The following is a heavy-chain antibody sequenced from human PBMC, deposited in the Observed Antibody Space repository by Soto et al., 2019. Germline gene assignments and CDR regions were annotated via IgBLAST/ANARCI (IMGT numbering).Heavy chain of an antibody. V-gene: IGHV3-21*01. J-gene: IGHJ4*02. CDR3: ARDLGELSAI. D-gene: IGHD3-10*01. CDR1: GFTFSSST. CDR2: ISSSSSYI. Sequence: GGSLRLSCVASGFTFSSSTMSWVRQAPGKGLEWVSAISSSSSYIYYADSLKGRFSISRDNAKNSLYLQMHSLRAEDTALYYCARDLGELSAIWGQGDLVTVSS.